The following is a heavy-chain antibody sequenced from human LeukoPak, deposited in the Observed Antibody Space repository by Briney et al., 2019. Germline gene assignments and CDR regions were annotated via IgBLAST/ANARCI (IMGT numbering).Heavy chain of an antibody. CDR3: VKEVVATIPPL. Sequence: PGGSLRLSCAASGFILSNSAMTWVWQTPGKGLQWVSGIDTKGTRTYYADSVKGRFSISRDNSKNTLFLQMNNLRVEDTAVYYCVKEVVATIPPLWGQGTLVTVSS. CDR2: IDTKGTRT. CDR1: GFILSNSA. V-gene: IGHV3-23*01. J-gene: IGHJ4*02. D-gene: IGHD5-12*01.